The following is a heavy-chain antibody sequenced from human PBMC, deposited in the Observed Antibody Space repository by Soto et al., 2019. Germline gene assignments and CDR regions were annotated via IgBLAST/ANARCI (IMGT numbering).Heavy chain of an antibody. D-gene: IGHD3-22*01. V-gene: IGHV2-70*01. Sequence: SGPTLVNPTQTLTLTCTFSGFSLSTSGVCVSWIRQPPGKALEWLALIDWDDDKYYSTSLKTRLTISKDTSKNQVVLTMTNMDPVDTATYYCARGIGYYYDSSGSRWFDPWGQGTLVTVSS. CDR3: ARGIGYYYDSSGSRWFDP. CDR1: GFSLSTSGVC. CDR2: IDWDDDK. J-gene: IGHJ5*02.